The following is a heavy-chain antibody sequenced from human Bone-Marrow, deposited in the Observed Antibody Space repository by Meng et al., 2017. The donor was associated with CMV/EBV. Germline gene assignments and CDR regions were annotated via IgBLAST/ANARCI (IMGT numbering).Heavy chain of an antibody. Sequence: AAVKVYCKASGDTFTGYYMHWVRQAPGQGLEWMGWINPNRGGTNYAQKFQGRVTMTRDTSISTAYMELSRLRADDTAVYYCARDRDWIYAASNYYYYYGMDVWGQGTTVTVSS. D-gene: IGHD2-2*03. V-gene: IGHV1-2*02. CDR2: INPNRGGT. J-gene: IGHJ6*02. CDR3: ARDRDWIYAASNYYYYYGMDV. CDR1: GDTFTGYY.